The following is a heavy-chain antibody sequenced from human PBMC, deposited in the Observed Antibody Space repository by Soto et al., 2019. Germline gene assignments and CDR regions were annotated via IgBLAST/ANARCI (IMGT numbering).Heavy chain of an antibody. V-gene: IGHV3-30-3*01. J-gene: IGHJ3*02. CDR2: ISYNGGFK. D-gene: IGHD7-27*01. CDR3: AREGSRGLGWNSGAFDM. Sequence: QEQLVESGGGVVQPGRSLSLSCTASGFAFSSHNMHWVRQAPGKGLEWLAVISYNGGFKYHTKSVEGRFTLSRDNSKNTLFVQMNSLRNEDTAVYYCAREGSRGLGWNSGAFDMWGPGTMVTVSP. CDR1: GFAFSSHN.